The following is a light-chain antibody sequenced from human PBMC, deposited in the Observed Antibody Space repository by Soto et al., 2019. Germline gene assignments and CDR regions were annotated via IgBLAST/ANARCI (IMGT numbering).Light chain of an antibody. CDR2: AAS. CDR1: QGISSY. J-gene: IGKJ5*01. V-gene: IGKV1D-8*02. Sequence: IWMTQSPSLLSASTGDRVTISCRMSQGISSYLAWYQNKPGKAPELLIYAASTLQSGVPSRFSGSGSGTEFNLTLRRLQTEDFATYECQQLNSYTITFGPGTRLEIK. CDR3: QQLNSYTIT.